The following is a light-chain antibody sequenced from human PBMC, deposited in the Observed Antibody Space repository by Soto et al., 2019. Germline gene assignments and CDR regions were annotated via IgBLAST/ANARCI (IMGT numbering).Light chain of an antibody. J-gene: IGKJ4*01. CDR3: QQYSSSPPT. V-gene: IGKV3-20*01. Sequence: EIGVTQAPGALSLSPGERATLSCRASQSVRSSHLAWYQQKPGQAPRLLIYGASSRATGIPDRFSGSGSGTDFTLTISRLEPEDCAVYYCQQYSSSPPTFGGGTKVEIK. CDR2: GAS. CDR1: QSVRSSH.